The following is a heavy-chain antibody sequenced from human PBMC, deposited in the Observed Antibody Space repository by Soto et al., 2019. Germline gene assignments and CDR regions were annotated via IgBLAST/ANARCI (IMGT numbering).Heavy chain of an antibody. V-gene: IGHV3-66*01. J-gene: IGHJ6*03. CDR3: ARGGSYSPVVSYYYMDV. CDR1: GFTVSSNY. D-gene: IGHD2-8*02. CDR2: IYSGGST. Sequence: PGGSLRLSCAVSGFTVSSNYMSWVRQAPGKGLEWVSVIYSGGSTYYADSVKGRFTISRDNSKNTLYLQMNSLRAEDTAVYYCARGGSYSPVVSYYYMDVWGKGTTVTVSS.